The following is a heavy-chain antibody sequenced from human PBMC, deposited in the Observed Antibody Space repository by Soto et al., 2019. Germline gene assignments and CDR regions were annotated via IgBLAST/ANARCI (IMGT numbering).Heavy chain of an antibody. Sequence: HPGKGLEWIGEIYHSGSTNYNPSLKSRVTISVDKSKNQFSLKLSSVTAADTAVYYCARVAVAGTRVDYWGQGPLVTVSS. CDR3: ARVAVAGTRVDY. D-gene: IGHD6-19*01. J-gene: IGHJ4*02. CDR2: IYHSGST. V-gene: IGHV4-4*02.